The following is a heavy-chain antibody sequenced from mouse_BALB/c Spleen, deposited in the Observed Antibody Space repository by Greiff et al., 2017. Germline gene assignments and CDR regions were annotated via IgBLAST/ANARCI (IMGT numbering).Heavy chain of an antibody. CDR3: ARLGGSSLRFAY. CDR2: INPNNGGT. Sequence: EVQLQQSGPELVKPGASVKIPCKASGYTFTDYNMDWVKQSHGKSLEWIGDINPNNGGTIYNQKFKGKATLTVDKSSSTAYMELRSLTSEDTAVYYCARLGGSSLRFAYWGQGTLVTVSA. V-gene: IGHV1-18*01. CDR1: GYTFTDYN. D-gene: IGHD1-1*01. J-gene: IGHJ3*01.